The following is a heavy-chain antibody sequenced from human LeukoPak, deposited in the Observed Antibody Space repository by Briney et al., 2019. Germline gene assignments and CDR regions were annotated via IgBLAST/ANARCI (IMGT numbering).Heavy chain of an antibody. D-gene: IGHD3-22*01. CDR2: ISSSSSYI. J-gene: IGHJ4*02. CDR1: GFTFSSYS. Sequence: PGGSLRLSCAASGFTFSSYSMNWVRQAPGKGLEWVSSISSSSSYIYYADSVKGRLTISRDNAKNSLYLQMNSLRAEDTAVYYCARGYYDSSGYIDYWGQGTLVTVSS. CDR3: ARGYYDSSGYIDY. V-gene: IGHV3-21*01.